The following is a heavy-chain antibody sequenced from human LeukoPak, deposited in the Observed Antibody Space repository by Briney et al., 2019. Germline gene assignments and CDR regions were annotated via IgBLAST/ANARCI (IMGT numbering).Heavy chain of an antibody. J-gene: IGHJ3*02. D-gene: IGHD3-3*01. CDR3: AKDLWSGRPYAFDI. Sequence: PSETLSLTCTVSGGSTSTYYWSWIRQPAGKGLEWIGRIYTGGKTSFNPSLKSRVTMSVDTSKNQFSLRLSSVTAADTAVYYCAKDLWSGRPYAFDIWGQGTMVTVSS. CDR1: GGSTSTYY. V-gene: IGHV4-4*07. CDR2: IYTGGKT.